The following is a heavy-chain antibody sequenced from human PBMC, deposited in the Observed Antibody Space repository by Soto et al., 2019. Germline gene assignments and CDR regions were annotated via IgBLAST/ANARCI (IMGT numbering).Heavy chain of an antibody. J-gene: IGHJ5*02. CDR2: ITPLFGIP. D-gene: IGHD2-15*01. CDR3: ARDIHSAGGWFDT. Sequence: GASVKVSCKASGGTPGTLSITWVRQAPGQGLEWMGGITPLFGIPNYPPKFQGRLTITADKSTTTAYLELSSLRPEDTAVYYCARDIHSAGGWFDTWGRGSLVTVSS. CDR1: GGTPGTLS. V-gene: IGHV1-69*10.